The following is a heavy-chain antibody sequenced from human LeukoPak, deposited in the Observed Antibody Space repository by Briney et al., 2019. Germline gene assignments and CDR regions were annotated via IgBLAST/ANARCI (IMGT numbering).Heavy chain of an antibody. D-gene: IGHD6-13*01. Sequence: SETLSLTCAVYGGSFSGYYWSWLRQPPGKGLEWIGEINHSGSTNYNPSLKSRVTISVDTSKNQFSLKLSSVTAADTAVYYCAREGRGRAAARKFDYWGQGTLVTVSS. CDR1: GGSFSGYY. CDR3: AREGRGRAAARKFDY. V-gene: IGHV4-34*01. J-gene: IGHJ4*02. CDR2: INHSGST.